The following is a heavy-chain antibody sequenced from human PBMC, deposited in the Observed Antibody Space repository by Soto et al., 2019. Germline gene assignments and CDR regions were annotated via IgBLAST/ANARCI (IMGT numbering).Heavy chain of an antibody. Sequence: SVKVSCKASGSTFSSYAISWVRQAPGQGLEWMGGIIPIFGTANYAQKFQGRVTITADESTSTAYMELSSLSSEDTAVYCCACIAAAGYFGSWGQGPLGTVCS. V-gene: IGHV1-69*13. CDR3: ACIAAAGYFGS. J-gene: IGHJ4*02. CDR1: GSTFSSYA. CDR2: IIPIFGTA. D-gene: IGHD6-13*01.